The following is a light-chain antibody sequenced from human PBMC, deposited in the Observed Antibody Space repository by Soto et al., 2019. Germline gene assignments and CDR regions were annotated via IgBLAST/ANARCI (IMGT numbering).Light chain of an antibody. Sequence: EIVLTQSPGTLSLSPGERATLSCRASQSVSSSYLAWYQQKPGQAPRLLIYGASSRATGIPDRCSGSGSGTDFTLTISRLEPEDFAVYYCKQYGSSPPITFGQGTRLEIK. CDR2: GAS. CDR3: KQYGSSPPIT. J-gene: IGKJ5*01. V-gene: IGKV3-20*01. CDR1: QSVSSSY.